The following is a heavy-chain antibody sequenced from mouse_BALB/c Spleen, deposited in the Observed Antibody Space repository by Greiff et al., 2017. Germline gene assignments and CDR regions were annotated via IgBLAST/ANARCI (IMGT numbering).Heavy chain of an antibody. Sequence: QVQLKQPGAELVKPGASVKLSCKASGYTFTSYWMHWVKQRPGQGLEWIGEIDPSDSYTNYNQKFKGKATLTVDKSSSTAYMQLSSLTSEDSAVYYCARRGPNWLYFDYWGQGTTLTVSS. CDR2: IDPSDSYT. CDR3: ARRGPNWLYFDY. J-gene: IGHJ2*01. CDR1: GYTFTSYW. V-gene: IGHV1-69*02. D-gene: IGHD4-1*01.